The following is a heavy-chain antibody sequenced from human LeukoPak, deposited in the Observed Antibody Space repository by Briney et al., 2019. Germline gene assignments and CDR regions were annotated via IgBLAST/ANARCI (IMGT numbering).Heavy chain of an antibody. Sequence: GGSLRLSCAASGFTFSNSWMSWVRQAPGKGLEWVANIKQDGSEKYYVDSVKGRFTISRDNAKNSLYLQMNSLRAEDTAVYYCARVGGSDFWSGYYYFDYWGQGTLVTVSS. J-gene: IGHJ4*02. V-gene: IGHV3-7*01. CDR2: IKQDGSEK. CDR1: GFTFSNSW. D-gene: IGHD3-3*01. CDR3: ARVGGSDFWSGYYYFDY.